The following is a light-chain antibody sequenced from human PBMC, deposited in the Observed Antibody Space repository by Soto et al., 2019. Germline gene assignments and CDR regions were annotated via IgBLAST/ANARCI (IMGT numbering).Light chain of an antibody. V-gene: IGKV1-39*01. CDR2: AAS. CDR3: QQSYSTLT. J-gene: IGKJ3*01. CDR1: QSISSY. Sequence: DIQMTQSPSSLSASVGDRVTITCRASQSISSYLNWYQQKPGKAPKLLIYAASSLQSGVPSRFSGSGSWTDFTLPNSRLQTEDFATYLCQQSYSTLTFGPGTKVDIK.